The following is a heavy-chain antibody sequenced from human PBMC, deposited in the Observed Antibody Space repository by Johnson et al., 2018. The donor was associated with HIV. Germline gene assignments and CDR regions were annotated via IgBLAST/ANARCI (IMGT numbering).Heavy chain of an antibody. V-gene: IGHV3-30-3*01. J-gene: IGHJ3*02. CDR2: MSYDGSNK. Sequence: QVQLVESGGGVVQPGRSLRLSCAASGFTFSTYGLHWVRQAPGRGLEWVAVMSYDGSNKYYADSVKGRFTISRDNSKNTLYLQMNSLRDEDTALYYCARGVAYYDSSGYYRGHDAFDIWGQGTMVTVSS. CDR1: GFTFSTYG. D-gene: IGHD3-22*01. CDR3: ARGVAYYDSSGYYRGHDAFDI.